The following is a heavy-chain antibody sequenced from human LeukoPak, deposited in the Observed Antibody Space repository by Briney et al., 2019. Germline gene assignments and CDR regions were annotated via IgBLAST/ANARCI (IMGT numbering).Heavy chain of an antibody. J-gene: IGHJ3*02. CDR2: IYPGDSDT. CDR3: AIRLAAAGISAFDI. D-gene: IGHD6-13*01. CDR1: GYSFTTYW. Sequence: GESLKISCQGSGYSFTTYWIGWVRQMPGKGLEWMGIIYPGDSDTRYSPSFLGQVTISADKSLSTAYLQWSSLKASDTAVYYCAIRLAAAGISAFDIWGQGTMVTVSS. V-gene: IGHV5-51*01.